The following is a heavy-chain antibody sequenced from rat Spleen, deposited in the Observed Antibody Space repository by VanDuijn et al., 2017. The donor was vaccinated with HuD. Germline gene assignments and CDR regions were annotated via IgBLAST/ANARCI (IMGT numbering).Heavy chain of an antibody. CDR1: GFTFSDYY. CDR3: ARAGYLRDWYFDF. D-gene: IGHD2-2*01. J-gene: IGHJ1*01. CDR2: ISYDGSST. Sequence: EVQLVESGGGLVQPGRSLKLSCAASGFTFSDYYMAWVRQAPTKGLEWVATISYDGSSTYYRDSVKGRFTISRDNAQSTLYLQMDSLRSEDTATYYCARAGYLRDWYFDFWGPGTMVTVSS. V-gene: IGHV5-29*01.